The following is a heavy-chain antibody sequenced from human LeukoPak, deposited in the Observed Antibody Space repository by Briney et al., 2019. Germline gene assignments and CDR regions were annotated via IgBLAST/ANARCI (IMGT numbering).Heavy chain of an antibody. V-gene: IGHV3-66*01. CDR2: TYSGGST. D-gene: IGHD5-12*01. Sequence: LTCAVSGGSISRSNWRGWVRHAPGKGLDWVALTYSGGSTYYTDSAKGRFTIHRDNPKNRLHLQMNRLNAEDPAAYSFARGLSGYNNAGGQGTLVSVSS. J-gene: IGHJ4*02. CDR1: GGSISRSNW. CDR3: ARGLSGYNNA.